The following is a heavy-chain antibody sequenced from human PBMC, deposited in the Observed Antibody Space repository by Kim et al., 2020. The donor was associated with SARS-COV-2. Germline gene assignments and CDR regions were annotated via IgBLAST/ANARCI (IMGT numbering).Heavy chain of an antibody. D-gene: IGHD3-22*01. CDR1: GFTVSSNY. V-gene: IGHV3-53*01. CDR2: IYSGGST. Sequence: GGSLRLSCAASGFTVSSNYMSWVRQAPGKGLEWVSVIYSGGSTYYADSVKGRFTISRDNSKNTLYLQMNSLRAEDTAVYYCAREGYYYDSSGYYYSAGFDIWGQGTMVTVSS. CDR3: AREGYYYDSSGYYYSAGFDI. J-gene: IGHJ3*02.